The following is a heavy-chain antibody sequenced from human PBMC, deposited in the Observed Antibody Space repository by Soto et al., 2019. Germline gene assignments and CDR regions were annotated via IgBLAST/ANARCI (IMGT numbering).Heavy chain of an antibody. CDR1: GGSFSGYY. CDR2: INHSGST. CDR3: ARVGGYDFWSGSMVAFDY. V-gene: IGHV4-34*01. D-gene: IGHD3-3*01. J-gene: IGHJ4*02. Sequence: SETLSLTCAVYGGSFSGYYWSWIRQPPGKGLEWIGEINHSGSTNYNPSLKSRVTISVDTSKNQFSLKLSSVTAADTAVYYCARVGGYDFWSGSMVAFDYWGQGTLVTVS.